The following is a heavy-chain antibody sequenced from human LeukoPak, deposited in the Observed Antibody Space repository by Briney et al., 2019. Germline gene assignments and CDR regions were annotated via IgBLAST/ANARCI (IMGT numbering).Heavy chain of an antibody. V-gene: IGHV4-61*02. J-gene: IGHJ6*03. D-gene: IGHD6-6*01. CDR3: ARGVYYYYYYYMDV. CDR2: IYTSGST. Sequence: PSQTLSLTCTVSGGSISSGSYYWSWIQQPAGKGLEWIGRIYTSGSTNYNPSLKSRVTISVDTSKNQFSLKLSSVAAADTAVYYCARGVYYYYYYYMDVWGKGTTVTVSS. CDR1: GGSISSGSYY.